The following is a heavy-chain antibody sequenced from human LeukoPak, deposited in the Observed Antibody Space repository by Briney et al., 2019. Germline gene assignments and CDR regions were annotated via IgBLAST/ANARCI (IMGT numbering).Heavy chain of an antibody. J-gene: IGHJ5*01. D-gene: IGHD5-24*01. CDR1: GFTVSSNY. Sequence: PGGSLRLSCAASGFTVSSNYMSWVRQAPGKVLEWVSVIYSGDTYYADSVKGRFTISRDNSKNTVYLQMNSLRAEDTAVYYCARAKEMPTLTDSWGQGTLVTVSS. CDR3: ARAKEMPTLTDS. CDR2: IYSGDT. V-gene: IGHV3-53*01.